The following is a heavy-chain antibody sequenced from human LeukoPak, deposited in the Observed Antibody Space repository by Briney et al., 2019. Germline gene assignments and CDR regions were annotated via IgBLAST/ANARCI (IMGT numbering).Heavy chain of an antibody. CDR2: IRNQAYGYTT. D-gene: IGHD4-17*01. Sequence: PGGSLRLSCEASGFTFSGRYMDWVRQAPGKGLEWVGHIRNQAYGYTTDYGTSVKGRFTISRDDSRNSMFLQMTSLKTEDTAMYYCVGVKHGDAFDVWGQGTVVAVSS. V-gene: IGHV3-72*01. J-gene: IGHJ4*02. CDR3: VGVKHGDAFDV. CDR1: GFTFSGRY.